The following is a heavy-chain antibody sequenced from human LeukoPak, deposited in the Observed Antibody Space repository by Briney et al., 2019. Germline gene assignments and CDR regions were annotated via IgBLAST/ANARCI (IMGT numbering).Heavy chain of an antibody. CDR2: IYHSGST. CDR1: GYSISSGYY. V-gene: IGHV4-38-2*01. J-gene: IGHJ4*02. CDR3: ARLYYDFWSGYYGTSYFDY. D-gene: IGHD3-3*01. Sequence: SETLSLTCAVSGYSISSGYYWGWIRHPPGEGLEWSGSIYHSGSTYYNPSLKSRVTISVDTSKNQFSLKLSSVTAADTAVYYCARLYYDFWSGYYGTSYFDYWGQGTLVTVSS.